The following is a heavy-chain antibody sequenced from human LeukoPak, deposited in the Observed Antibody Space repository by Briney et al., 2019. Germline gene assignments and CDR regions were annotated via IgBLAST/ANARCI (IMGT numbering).Heavy chain of an antibody. V-gene: IGHV4-4*09. CDR2: IYTSGST. D-gene: IGHD3-3*01. J-gene: IGHJ5*02. Sequence: SESLSLTCTVSGGSISSYYWSWIRQPPGKGLEWTGYIYTSGSTNYNPSLKSRVTISVDTSKNQFSLKLSSVTAADTAVYYCARSRRYDFWSGNWFDPWGQGTLVTVSS. CDR1: GGSISSYY. CDR3: ARSRRYDFWSGNWFDP.